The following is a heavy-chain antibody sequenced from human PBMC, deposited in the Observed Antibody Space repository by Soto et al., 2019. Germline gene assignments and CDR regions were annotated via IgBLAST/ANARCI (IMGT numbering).Heavy chain of an antibody. CDR2: ISAYNGNT. Sequence: ASVKVSCKASGCTFTSYGISWVRQAPGQGLEWMGWISAYNGNTNYAQKLQGRVTMTTDTSTSTAYMELRSLRSDDTAVYYCARERWGIAAQSVPSDYYYYGMDVWGQGTTVTVSS. CDR3: ARERWGIAAQSVPSDYYYYGMDV. CDR1: GCTFTSYG. J-gene: IGHJ6*02. V-gene: IGHV1-18*04. D-gene: IGHD6-13*01.